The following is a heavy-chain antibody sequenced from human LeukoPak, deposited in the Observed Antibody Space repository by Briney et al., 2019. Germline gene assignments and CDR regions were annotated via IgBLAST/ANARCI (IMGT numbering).Heavy chain of an antibody. D-gene: IGHD1-20*01. CDR2: VSANTGNT. J-gene: IGHJ4*02. Sequence: ASVKVSCKAFGYTFTDYGITWVRQAPGQGLQWLGWVSANTGNTNYAQRFQGRVTMTIDTSASTAYMELRCLGSDDTAVYYCVRVKSNNWWGNFDYWGQGTLVTVSS. V-gene: IGHV1-18*04. CDR1: GYTFTDYG. CDR3: VRVKSNNWWGNFDY.